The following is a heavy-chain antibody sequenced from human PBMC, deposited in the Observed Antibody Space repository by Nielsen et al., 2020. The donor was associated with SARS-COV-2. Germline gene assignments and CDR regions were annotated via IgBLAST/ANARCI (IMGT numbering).Heavy chain of an antibody. CDR2: IYPGDSDT. CDR3: ATNRYYDFWSGYREYYFDY. D-gene: IGHD3-3*01. J-gene: IGHJ4*02. V-gene: IGHV5-51*01. Sequence: GESLKISCKGSGYSFTSYWIGWVRQMPGKGLEWMGIIYPGDSDTRYSPSFQGQVTISADKSISTAYLQWSSLKASDTAMYYCATNRYYDFWSGYREYYFDYWGQGTPVTVSS. CDR1: GYSFTSYW.